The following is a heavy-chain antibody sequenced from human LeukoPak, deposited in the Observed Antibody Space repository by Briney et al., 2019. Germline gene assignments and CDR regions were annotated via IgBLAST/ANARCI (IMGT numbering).Heavy chain of an antibody. J-gene: IGHJ4*02. D-gene: IGHD6-6*01. V-gene: IGHV4-31*03. CDR3: ARGPEWQLVDY. CDR1: GGSISSGGYY. Sequence: SQTLSLTCTVSGGSISSGGYYWSWIRQHPGKSLEWIGYIYYSGSTYYNPSLKSRVTISVDTSKNQFSLKLSSVTAADTAVYYCARGPEWQLVDYWGQGTLVTVSS. CDR2: IYYSGST.